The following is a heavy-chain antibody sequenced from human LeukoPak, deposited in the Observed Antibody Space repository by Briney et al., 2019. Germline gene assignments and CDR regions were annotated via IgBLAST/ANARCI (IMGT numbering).Heavy chain of an antibody. D-gene: IGHD3-10*01. V-gene: IGHV4-59*12. Sequence: SETLSLTCTVSGGSISSYYWSWIRQPPGKGLEWIGYIYYSGSTNYNPSLKSRVTISVDTSKNQFSLKLSSVTAADTAVYYCAREIPGSGSLAFDIWGQGTMVTVSS. CDR2: IYYSGST. CDR3: AREIPGSGSLAFDI. J-gene: IGHJ3*02. CDR1: GGSISSYY.